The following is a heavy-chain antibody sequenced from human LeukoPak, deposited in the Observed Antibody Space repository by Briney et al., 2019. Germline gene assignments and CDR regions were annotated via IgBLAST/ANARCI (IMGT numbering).Heavy chain of an antibody. Sequence: EGSLRLSCAASGFTFGSYAMSWVRQAPGKGLEWVSAISGSGGSTYYADSVKGRFTISRDNSKNTLYLQMNSLRAEDTAVYYCAKGGAQLERRGVDYWGQGTLVTVSS. D-gene: IGHD1-1*01. J-gene: IGHJ4*02. CDR2: ISGSGGST. CDR3: AKGGAQLERRGVDY. CDR1: GFTFGSYA. V-gene: IGHV3-23*01.